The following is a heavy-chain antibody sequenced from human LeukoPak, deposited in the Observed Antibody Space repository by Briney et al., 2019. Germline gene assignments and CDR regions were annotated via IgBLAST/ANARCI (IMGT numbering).Heavy chain of an antibody. J-gene: IGHJ3*02. D-gene: IGHD3-10*01. V-gene: IGHV3-7*01. Sequence: GGSLRLSCEASGITFSANWMSWVRQAPGKGLEWVANIKQDGSEKYYVDSVRGRFTISRDNAKSSLHLQLNSLRVEDTAVYYCARDGPVVRGVSLGAFDMWGQGPVVTVSS. CDR1: GITFSANW. CDR3: ARDGPVVRGVSLGAFDM. CDR2: IKQDGSEK.